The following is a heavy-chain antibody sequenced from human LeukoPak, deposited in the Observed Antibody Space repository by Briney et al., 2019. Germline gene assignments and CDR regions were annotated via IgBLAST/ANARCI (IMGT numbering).Heavy chain of an antibody. V-gene: IGHV3-23*01. CDR2: ISGSGGGT. CDR3: AKAPLGLWPLYYFDY. J-gene: IGHJ4*02. CDR1: GFTFSSYA. D-gene: IGHD5-18*01. Sequence: PGGSLRLSCAASGFTFSSYAMSWVRQAPGKGLEWVSAISGSGGGTHYADSVKGRFTISRDNSKNTLYLQMNSLRAEDTAVYYCAKAPLGLWPLYYFDYWGQGTLVTVSS.